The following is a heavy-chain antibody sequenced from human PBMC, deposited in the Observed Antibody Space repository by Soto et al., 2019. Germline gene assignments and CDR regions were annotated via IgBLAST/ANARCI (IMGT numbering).Heavy chain of an antibody. J-gene: IGHJ4*02. V-gene: IGHV3-23*01. CDR1: GGTFSSYA. CDR2: ISGGGGGT. D-gene: IGHD1-26*01. CDR3: AKESVPDRETLNFDS. Sequence: SCKASGGTFSSYAMSWVRQAPGKGLEWVSGISGGGGGTYYADSMKGRFTISRDNSKTTVYLQVNSLRAEDTALYYCAKESVPDRETLNFDSWGQVTLVTVSS.